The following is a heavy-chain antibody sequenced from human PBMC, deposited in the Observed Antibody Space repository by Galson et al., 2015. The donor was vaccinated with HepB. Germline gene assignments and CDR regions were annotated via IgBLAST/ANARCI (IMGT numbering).Heavy chain of an antibody. CDR3: AKEGVAGTWDY. J-gene: IGHJ4*02. D-gene: IGHD6-19*01. V-gene: IGHV3-30*18. Sequence: SLRLSCAASGFTFSSYGIHWVRQAPGKGLEWVAVISYDGSNKYYADSVKGRFTISRDNSKNTLYLQMNSLRAEDTAVYYCAKEGVAGTWDYWGQGTLVTVSS. CDR1: GFTFSSYG. CDR2: ISYDGSNK.